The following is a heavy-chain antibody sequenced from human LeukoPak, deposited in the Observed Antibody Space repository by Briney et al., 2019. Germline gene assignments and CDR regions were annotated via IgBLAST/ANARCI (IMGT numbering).Heavy chain of an antibody. D-gene: IGHD3-10*02. V-gene: IGHV3-48*03. CDR1: GFTFSSYE. CDR3: AELGITMIGGV. CDR2: ISSSGSTI. Sequence: GGSLRLSCAASGFTFSSYELNWVRQAPGKGLEWVSYISSSGSTIYYADSVKGRFTISRDNAKNSLYLQMNSLRAEDTAVYYCAELGITMIGGVWGKGTTVTISS. J-gene: IGHJ6*04.